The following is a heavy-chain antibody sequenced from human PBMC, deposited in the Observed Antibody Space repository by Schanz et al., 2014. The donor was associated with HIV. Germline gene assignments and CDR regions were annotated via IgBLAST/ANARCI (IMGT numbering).Heavy chain of an antibody. D-gene: IGHD3-10*01. CDR1: GITFSRYG. Sequence: QVHLVESGGGVVQPGRSLRLSCGASGITFSRYGMLWVRQAPGKGLEWVAVISYDGSIENYADSVKGRFTISRDNSKNTLFLQMNSLRPEDTAVYYCAKDGAPTPLYYFDYWGLGTLVTVSP. J-gene: IGHJ4*02. CDR3: AKDGAPTPLYYFDY. CDR2: ISYDGSIE. V-gene: IGHV3-30*18.